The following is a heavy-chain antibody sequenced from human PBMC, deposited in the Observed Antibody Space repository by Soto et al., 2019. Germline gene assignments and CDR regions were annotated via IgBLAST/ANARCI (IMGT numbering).Heavy chain of an antibody. CDR3: ATTVTTYNWFDP. Sequence: ASVKVSCKASGYTFTSYDINWVRQATGQGLEWMGWMNPNSGNTGYAQKFQGRVTMTRNTSISTAYMELSSLRSEDTAVYYCATTVTTYNWFDPWGQGTLVTVSS. CDR1: GYTFTSYD. D-gene: IGHD4-17*01. V-gene: IGHV1-8*01. CDR2: MNPNSGNT. J-gene: IGHJ5*02.